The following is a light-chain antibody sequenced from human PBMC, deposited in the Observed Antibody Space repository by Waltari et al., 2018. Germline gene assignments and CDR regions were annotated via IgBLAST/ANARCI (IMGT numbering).Light chain of an antibody. V-gene: IGKV4-1*01. CDR1: QSVLHTNNKDY. J-gene: IGKJ2*01. Sequence: DIVMTQSPDSLGVSLGERATINCKSSQSVLHTNNKDYLAWYQQKPGQPTKLLIYWASTREVGVPDRVSGSGSGTSFTLTISSLQAEDVAVYYCQQYYSTPNTFGQGTKLEIK. CDR2: WAS. CDR3: QQYYSTPNT.